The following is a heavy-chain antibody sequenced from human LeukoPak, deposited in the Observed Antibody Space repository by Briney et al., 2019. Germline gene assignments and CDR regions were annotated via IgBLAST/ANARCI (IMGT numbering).Heavy chain of an antibody. CDR3: AKCPTGYTKTFDS. V-gene: IGHV3-23*01. CDR2: ISGSGSKT. CDR1: GFTVSSYA. Sequence: GGSLILSCAASGFTVSSYAMSWVRQAPGKGLEWVSAISGSGSKTYCADSVKGRFTISRDNSKNTLYLQMNSLRAEDTAVYYCAKCPTGYTKTFDSWGQGTLVTVSS. J-gene: IGHJ4*02. D-gene: IGHD6-13*01.